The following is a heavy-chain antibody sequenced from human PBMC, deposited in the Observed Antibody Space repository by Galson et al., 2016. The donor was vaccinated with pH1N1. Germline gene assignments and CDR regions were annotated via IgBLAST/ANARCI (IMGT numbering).Heavy chain of an antibody. D-gene: IGHD6-13*01. CDR1: GFTFSNYW. Sequence: SLRLSCAASGFTFSNYWMTWVRQAPGKGLEWVANIKQDGSQKYYVDSVKGRFTISRDNAKNSLYLQMNSLRVEDTAVYYCARAIAAADSYWGQGTLVPVSS. J-gene: IGHJ4*02. V-gene: IGHV3-7*01. CDR2: IKQDGSQK. CDR3: ARAIAAADSY.